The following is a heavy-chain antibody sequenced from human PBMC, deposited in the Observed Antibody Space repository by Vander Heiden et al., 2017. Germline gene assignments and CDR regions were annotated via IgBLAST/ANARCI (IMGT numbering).Heavy chain of an antibody. CDR2: DSGSGDST. J-gene: IGHJ4*02. CDR1: VFSFNNHA. CDR3: AKKDGYNWGGFDY. D-gene: IGHD5-12*01. V-gene: IGHV3-23*01. Sequence: EVQLLESGGGLVQPGGSLRLSCAASVFSFNNHAMSWVRQAPGKGLEWVSGDSGSGDSTYYADSVKGRFTISRDNSKTTVYLQMNSLRAEDTAVYYCAKKDGYNWGGFDYWGQGTLVTVSS.